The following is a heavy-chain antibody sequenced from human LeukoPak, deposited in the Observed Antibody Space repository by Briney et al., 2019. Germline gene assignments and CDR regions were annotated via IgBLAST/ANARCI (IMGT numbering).Heavy chain of an antibody. V-gene: IGHV3-48*01. D-gene: IGHD5-18*01. Sequence: PGGSLRLSCAASGFTFSTYSMNWVRQAPGKGLEWVAYISSSTMSIYYADSVKGRFTISRDNARNSLYLQMNSLRAEDAAVYYCARDPTPTQPWFRGSFDYWGLGVLVTVSS. CDR1: GFTFSTYS. CDR2: ISSSTMSI. CDR3: ARDPTPTQPWFRGSFDY. J-gene: IGHJ4*02.